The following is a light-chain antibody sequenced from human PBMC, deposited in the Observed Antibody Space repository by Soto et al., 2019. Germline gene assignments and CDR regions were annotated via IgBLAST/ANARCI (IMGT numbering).Light chain of an antibody. CDR1: SSNIGSNT. CDR3: AAWDDSLNGYV. Sequence: QSVLTQPPSASGTPGQRVTISCSGSSSNIGSNTVNWYQQLPGTAPKLLIYSNNQRPSGVPDRFSGSKSGTSASLAISGLQSEDEAHYYSAAWDDSLNGYVFGTGTKVTVL. J-gene: IGLJ1*01. CDR2: SNN. V-gene: IGLV1-44*01.